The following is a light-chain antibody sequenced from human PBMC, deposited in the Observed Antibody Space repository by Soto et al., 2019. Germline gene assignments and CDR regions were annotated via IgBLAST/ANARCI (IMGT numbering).Light chain of an antibody. V-gene: IGKV1-5*03. CDR2: KES. CDR1: QSISMW. J-gene: IGKJ2*01. Sequence: DIQMTQSPSTLSASVGDRVTITCRASQSISMWLAWYQQKPGKDPKVLIYKESSLESGVASRFSGSGSGTEVTLTISSLQPDDFATYYCQQYNTYPYTFGQGTQLEIK. CDR3: QQYNTYPYT.